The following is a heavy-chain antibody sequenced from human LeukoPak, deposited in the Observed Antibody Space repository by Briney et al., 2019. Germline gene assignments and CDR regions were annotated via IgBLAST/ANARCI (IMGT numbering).Heavy chain of an antibody. CDR1: GFTFSSYG. Sequence: GGSLRLSCVASGFTFSSYGMHWVRQAPGKGLEWVAVISYDGSNKYYADSVKGRFTISRDNSKNSLYLQMNSLRAEDTALYHCARAFRGCSSTSCYSDAFDIWGQGTMVTVSS. D-gene: IGHD2-2*02. V-gene: IGHV3-30*03. CDR2: ISYDGSNK. J-gene: IGHJ3*02. CDR3: ARAFRGCSSTSCYSDAFDI.